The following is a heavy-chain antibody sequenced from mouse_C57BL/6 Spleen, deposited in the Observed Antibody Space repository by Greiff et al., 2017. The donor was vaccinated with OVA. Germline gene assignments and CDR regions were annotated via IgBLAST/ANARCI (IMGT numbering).Heavy chain of an antibody. D-gene: IGHD3-2*02. CDR1: GFTFSSYA. V-gene: IGHV5-4*03. CDR3: ARGSSGLYYFDY. CDR2: ISDGGSYT. J-gene: IGHJ2*01. Sequence: EVMLVESGGGLVKPGGSLKLSCAASGFTFSSYAMSWVRQTPEKRLEWVATISDGGSYTYYPDNVKGRFTISRDNAKNNLYLQMSHLKSEDTAMYYCARGSSGLYYFDYGGQGTTLTVSS.